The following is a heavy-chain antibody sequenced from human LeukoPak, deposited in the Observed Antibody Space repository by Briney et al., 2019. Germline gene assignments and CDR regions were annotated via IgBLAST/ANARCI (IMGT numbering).Heavy chain of an antibody. V-gene: IGHV3-23*01. CDR3: ANDIYCGGDCYIRAGDS. CDR2: ISRASENT. D-gene: IGHD2-21*02. J-gene: IGHJ4*02. Sequence: GGSLRLSCVASGFTFGTYLMIWVRQGPGKRLEWVAAISRASENTYYADAVRGRFTISRDNSQNTLYLQMNSLRAEDTAIYYCANDIYCGGDCYIRAGDSWGQGTLVTVSS. CDR1: GFTFGTYL.